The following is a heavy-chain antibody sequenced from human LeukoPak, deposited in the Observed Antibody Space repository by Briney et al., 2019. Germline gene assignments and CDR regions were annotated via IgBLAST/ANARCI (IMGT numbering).Heavy chain of an antibody. Sequence: GASVKASCKAFGYTFTGYWMHWVRQAPEQGPEWMGVSSPSGGSTIYAQKFQGRVTMTRDMSTSTVYMELSSLRSEDTAVCYCARDLASDVLLWFGEPTGDWGQGTLVTVSS. D-gene: IGHD3-10*01. J-gene: IGHJ4*02. CDR1: GYTFTGYW. V-gene: IGHV1-46*01. CDR2: SSPSGGST. CDR3: ARDLASDVLLWFGEPTGD.